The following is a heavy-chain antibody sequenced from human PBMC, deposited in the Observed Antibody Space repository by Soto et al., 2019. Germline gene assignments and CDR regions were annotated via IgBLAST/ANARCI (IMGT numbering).Heavy chain of an antibody. J-gene: IGHJ6*02. CDR3: AKELRLFCGYYYYYVMYV. D-gene: IGHD2-8*02. Sequence: LRLSCAASGFTFSSYGMHWVRQAPGKGLERVAVISYDGSNKYNADSVKGRFTISRDNSKNTLYLQINSLRAEDTAVYYCAKELRLFCGYYYYYVMYVCAQRTTVPVS. V-gene: IGHV3-30*18. CDR1: GFTFSSYG. CDR2: ISYDGSNK.